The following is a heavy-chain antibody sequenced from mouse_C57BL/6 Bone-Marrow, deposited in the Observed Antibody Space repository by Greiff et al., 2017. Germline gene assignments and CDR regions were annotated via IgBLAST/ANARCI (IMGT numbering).Heavy chain of an antibody. Sequence: VQLQQPGAELVRPGSSVKLSCKASGYTFTSYWMHWVKQRPIQGLEWIGNIDPSDSETHYNQKFKDKATLTVDKSSSTAYMQLSSLTSEDSAVYYCARRGGTPWYFDVWGTGTTVTVSS. V-gene: IGHV1-52*01. CDR2: IDPSDSET. CDR1: GYTFTSYW. J-gene: IGHJ1*03. D-gene: IGHD2-14*01. CDR3: ARRGGTPWYFDV.